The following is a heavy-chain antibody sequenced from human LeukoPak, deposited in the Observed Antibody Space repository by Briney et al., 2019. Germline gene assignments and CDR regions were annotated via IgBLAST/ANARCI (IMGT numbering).Heavy chain of an antibody. Sequence: GGSLRLSCAASGFTFSNFNMNWVRQAPGKGLEWVSSISSSSSYIYYADSLKGRFTVSRDNAKNSLYLQMNNLRAEDTAVYYCARVVYSSSVTGFQYWGQGTLVSVSS. J-gene: IGHJ1*01. CDR1: GFTFSNFN. CDR3: ARVVYSSSVTGFQY. CDR2: ISSSSSYI. D-gene: IGHD6-13*01. V-gene: IGHV3-21*01.